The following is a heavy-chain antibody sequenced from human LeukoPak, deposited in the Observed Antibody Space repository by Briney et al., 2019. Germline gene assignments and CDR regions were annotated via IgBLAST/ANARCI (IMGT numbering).Heavy chain of an antibody. Sequence: GSLRLSCAASGFTFDDYGMSGVRQATGQGLEWVSGVDWNGGSTGYADSVKGRFTISRDNAKNSLYLQMNSLRAEGTAMYYCARQAGGDYGDYYRYYYMDVWGKETTVTVSS. D-gene: IGHD4/OR15-4a*01. J-gene: IGHJ6*03. V-gene: IGHV3-20*04. CDR3: ARQAGGDYGDYYRYYYMDV. CDR2: VDWNGGST. CDR1: GFTFDDYG.